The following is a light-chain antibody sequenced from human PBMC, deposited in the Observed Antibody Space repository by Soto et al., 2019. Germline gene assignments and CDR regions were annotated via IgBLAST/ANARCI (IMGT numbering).Light chain of an antibody. CDR3: CSYAGSSTSGV. Sequence: QSALTQPASVSGSPGQSITISCTGTSSDVGSYNLVSWYQQHPGKAPKLMIYEGSKRPSGVSNRFSGSKSGNTASLTISGLQAEDGADYYCCSYAGSSTSGVFGGGTKLTVL. CDR1: SSDVGSYNL. CDR2: EGS. J-gene: IGLJ3*02. V-gene: IGLV2-23*01.